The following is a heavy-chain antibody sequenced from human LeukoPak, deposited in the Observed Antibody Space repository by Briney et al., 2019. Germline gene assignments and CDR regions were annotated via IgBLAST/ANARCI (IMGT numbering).Heavy chain of an antibody. D-gene: IGHD3-16*01. V-gene: IGHV3-49*04. Sequence: PGGSLRLSCTASGFTFGEYGMNWVRQAPGKGLEWVGFIRTKAYGGTAEYAASVKGRFTISRDDSKSIAYLQMNSLKTDDTAVYYCIRGRLGGGGRDFDFWGQGTLVTVSS. CDR3: IRGRLGGGGRDFDF. CDR1: GFTFGEYG. CDR2: IRTKAYGGTA. J-gene: IGHJ4*02.